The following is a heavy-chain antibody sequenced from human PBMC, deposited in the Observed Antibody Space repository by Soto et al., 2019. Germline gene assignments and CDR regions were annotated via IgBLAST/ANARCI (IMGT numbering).Heavy chain of an antibody. J-gene: IGHJ4*02. CDR2: ISSDGATI. CDR3: VRVGIVARPY. Sequence: GVSLRLSCEVSGLTFSKFEMTWVRQAPGQGLEWVSSISSDGATIYYADSVKGRFTISRDNDKNLLYLQMNSLKAEDTATYYCVRVGIVARPYWGQAPPVTVSS. V-gene: IGHV3-48*03. D-gene: IGHD2-21*01. CDR1: GLTFSKFE.